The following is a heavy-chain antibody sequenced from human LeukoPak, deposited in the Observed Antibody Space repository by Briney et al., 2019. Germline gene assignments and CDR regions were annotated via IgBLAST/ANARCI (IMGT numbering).Heavy chain of an antibody. J-gene: IGHJ3*02. CDR1: GYTFTGYY. Sequence: ASVKVSCKASGYTFTGYYMHWVRQAPGQGLEWMGWINPNSGGTNYAQKFQGRVTMTRDTSISTAYMELSRLRSDDTAVYYCARLHCSSTSCYEGDASDIWGQGTMVTVSS. CDR2: INPNSGGT. V-gene: IGHV1-2*02. CDR3: ARLHCSSTSCYEGDASDI. D-gene: IGHD2-2*01.